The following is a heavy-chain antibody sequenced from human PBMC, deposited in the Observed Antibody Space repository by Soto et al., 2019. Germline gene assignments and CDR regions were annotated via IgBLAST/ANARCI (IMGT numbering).Heavy chain of an antibody. Sequence: PGGSLRLSCTASGFTFSMYWMHWVRQVPGKGPEWVSRISDDGSRADYADSVKGRFTISRDNAKNTLYLEMHVLRADDTAVYYCTRGPRPSSVGTGAFWGQGTPVTVYS. V-gene: IGHV3-74*01. CDR2: ISDDGSRA. J-gene: IGHJ4*02. CDR3: TRGPRPSSVGTGAF. D-gene: IGHD3-10*01. CDR1: GFTFSMYW.